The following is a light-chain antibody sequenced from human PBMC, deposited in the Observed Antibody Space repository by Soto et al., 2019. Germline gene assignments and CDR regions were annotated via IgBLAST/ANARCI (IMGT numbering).Light chain of an antibody. J-gene: IGKJ4*01. CDR1: QSISTY. Sequence: DIQMTQSPSSLSASVGHRVTITCRASQSISTYLPWYQQKPGKAPNLLFYAASTLQSGVPSRFSGSGSGTDFTLTISSLQPEDFATYFCQHGYSTPLTFGGGTKVDIK. CDR3: QHGYSTPLT. CDR2: AAS. V-gene: IGKV1-39*01.